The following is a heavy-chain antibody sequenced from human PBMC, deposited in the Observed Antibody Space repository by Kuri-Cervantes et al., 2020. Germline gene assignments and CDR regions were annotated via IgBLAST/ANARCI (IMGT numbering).Heavy chain of an antibody. J-gene: IGHJ6*02. D-gene: IGHD3-22*01. CDR2: IKSKTDGGTT. CDR3: TTDPHYFDYYYYGMDV. Sequence: LSLTCAASGFTFSNAWMSWVRQAPGKGLEWVGRIKSKTDGGTTDYAAPVKGRFTISRDDSKNTLYLQMNSLKTEDTAVYYCTTDPHYFDYYYYGMDVWGQGTTVTVSS. CDR1: GFTFSNAW. V-gene: IGHV3-15*01.